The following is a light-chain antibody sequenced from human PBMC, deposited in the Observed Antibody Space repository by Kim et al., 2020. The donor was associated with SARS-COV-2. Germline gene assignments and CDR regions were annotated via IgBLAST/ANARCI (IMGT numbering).Light chain of an antibody. V-gene: IGLV3-1*01. J-gene: IGLJ2*01. CDR1: KLGTKF. CDR2: QDN. Sequence: VSPGQTATITCSGDKLGTKFVHWYQRRSGQSPVLVIYQDNKRPSGIPERFSGSNSGNTATLTISGSRAMDEADYYCQAWDSDTVLFGGGTQLTVL. CDR3: QAWDSDTVL.